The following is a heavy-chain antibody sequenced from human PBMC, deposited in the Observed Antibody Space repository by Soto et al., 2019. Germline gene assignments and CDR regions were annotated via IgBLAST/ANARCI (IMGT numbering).Heavy chain of an antibody. J-gene: IGHJ5*02. V-gene: IGHV3-23*01. Sequence: EVQLSESGGDLRQPGGSLRLSCAASGFTFTNYAMTWVRQTPGKGLERVSGISASGGLKYYADSVQGRFTVSRDNSKNILYLQMDNLRDEGTALYYCAREVGAPSGWLDPWGQGTQVTVCS. D-gene: IGHD1-26*01. CDR2: ISASGGLK. CDR1: GFTFTNYA. CDR3: AREVGAPSGWLDP.